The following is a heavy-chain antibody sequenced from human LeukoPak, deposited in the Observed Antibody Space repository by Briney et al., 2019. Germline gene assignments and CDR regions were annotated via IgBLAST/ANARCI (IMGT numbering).Heavy chain of an antibody. CDR2: ISYNGNNK. V-gene: IGHV3-30-3*01. Sequence: QTGGSLRLSCAASGFTFSSYAMHWVRQAPGKGLEWVAVISYNGNNKYYADSVKGRFTISRDSSKNTLYLELDSLRVEDTAIYYCARGDREGVWLRDIDYWGQGSLVTVSS. D-gene: IGHD5-12*01. CDR1: GFTFSSYA. J-gene: IGHJ4*02. CDR3: ARGDREGVWLRDIDY.